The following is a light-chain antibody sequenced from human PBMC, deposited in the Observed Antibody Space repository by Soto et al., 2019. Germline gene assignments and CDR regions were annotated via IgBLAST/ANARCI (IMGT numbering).Light chain of an antibody. J-gene: IGKJ1*01. CDR2: AAS. CDR3: QQSYSTPQT. V-gene: IGKV1-39*01. Sequence: DIQMTQSPSSLSASVGDRVTITCRASQSISSYLNWYQQKPGKAPKLLIYAASSLQSGVPSRFSGSGSGTDFTLTISSLQPEDFATYYCQQSYSTPQTFGQGTRWKS. CDR1: QSISSY.